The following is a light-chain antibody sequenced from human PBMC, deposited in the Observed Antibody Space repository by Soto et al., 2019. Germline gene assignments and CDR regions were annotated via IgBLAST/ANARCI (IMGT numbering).Light chain of an antibody. CDR1: QSISSNK. CDR2: GVS. Sequence: EVVMTQSPATLSVSPVESATLSCRASQSISSNKLAWYQQKPGQAPRLLLFGVSNRANGIPDRFSGGGSGTDFTLTISRLDPEDFALYYCQQYGHSPPTFGQGTKVDIK. V-gene: IGKV3-20*01. J-gene: IGKJ1*01. CDR3: QQYGHSPPT.